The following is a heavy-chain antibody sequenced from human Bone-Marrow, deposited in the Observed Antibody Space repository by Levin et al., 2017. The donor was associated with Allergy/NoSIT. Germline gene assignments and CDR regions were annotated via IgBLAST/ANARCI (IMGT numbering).Heavy chain of an antibody. Sequence: VSGPTLVKPTQTLTLTCTFSGFSLSSSGVGVGWIRQPPGKALEWLALIYWDDDKRYRPALKSRRTITKDTSKNQVFLTMTNMDPVDTATYYGAHSRVVETTTPFGYWGQGTLVTVSS. CDR2: IYWDDDK. CDR1: GFSLSSSGVG. J-gene: IGHJ4*02. V-gene: IGHV2-5*02. CDR3: AHSRVVETTTPFGY. D-gene: IGHD1-26*01.